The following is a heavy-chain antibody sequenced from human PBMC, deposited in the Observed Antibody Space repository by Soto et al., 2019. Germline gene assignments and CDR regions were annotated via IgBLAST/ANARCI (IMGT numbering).Heavy chain of an antibody. CDR1: GFTFSSYV. CDR3: AKKWEYNWFDP. V-gene: IGHV3-23*01. Sequence: GGSLRLSCAASGFTFSSYVMSWVRQAPGKGLEWVSAISGSGGSTYYADSVKSRFTISRDNSKNTLYLQMNSLRAEDTAVYYCAKKWEYNWFDPWGQGTLVTVSS. D-gene: IGHD1-26*01. J-gene: IGHJ5*02. CDR2: ISGSGGST.